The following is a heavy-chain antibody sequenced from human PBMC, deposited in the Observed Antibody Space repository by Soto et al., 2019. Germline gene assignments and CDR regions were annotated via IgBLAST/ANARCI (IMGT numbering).Heavy chain of an antibody. V-gene: IGHV4-31*03. CDR1: GGSISSGDSY. CDR3: ARIARLHDAGYFAF. CDR2: IYSSGST. D-gene: IGHD1-1*01. Sequence: SETMSLTCSVSGGSISSGDSYWSWIRQHPGRGLEWIGYIYSSGSTSYNSSLKSRVAISADTSKYPFYLNLSSVTAADTAVYYCARIARLHDAGYFAFGGRGILVTLSS. J-gene: IGHJ4*02.